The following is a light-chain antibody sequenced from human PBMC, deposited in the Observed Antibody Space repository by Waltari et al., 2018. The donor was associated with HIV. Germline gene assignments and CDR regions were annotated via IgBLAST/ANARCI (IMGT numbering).Light chain of an antibody. Sequence: SYDLTQPPSLSVSPGQTASIPCPGDKLGHNFAHSYQQKPGQSPVVVIYQDNKRPSEIPERFSGSNSGNTATLTISGTQAMDEADYYCQAWDRSTAIFGGGTKLTVL. CDR2: QDN. V-gene: IGLV3-1*01. CDR3: QAWDRSTAI. J-gene: IGLJ2*01. CDR1: KLGHNF.